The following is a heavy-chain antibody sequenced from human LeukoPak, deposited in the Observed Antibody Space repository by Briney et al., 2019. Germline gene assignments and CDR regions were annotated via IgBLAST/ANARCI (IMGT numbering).Heavy chain of an antibody. Sequence: PGGSLRLSCAASGFTFSSYWMSWVRQAPGKGLEWVANIKQDGSEKYYVDSVKGRFTIPRDNAKNLLYLQMNSLRAEDTAVYYCARPTTIVATAPEDWGQGTLVTVSS. CDR3: ARPTTIVATAPED. CDR1: GFTFSSYW. V-gene: IGHV3-7*01. CDR2: IKQDGSEK. J-gene: IGHJ4*02. D-gene: IGHD5-12*01.